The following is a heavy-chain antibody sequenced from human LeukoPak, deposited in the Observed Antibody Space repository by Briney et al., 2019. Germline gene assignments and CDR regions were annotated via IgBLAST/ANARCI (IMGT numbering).Heavy chain of an antibody. Sequence: ASVKVSCKASGYTFTGYYMHWVRQAPGQGLEWMGWINPNSGGTNYAQKFQGRVTMTRDTSISTAYMELSRLRSDDTAVYCCARDPGYCSGGSCFNWFDPWGQGTLVTVSS. CDR2: INPNSGGT. CDR1: GYTFTGYY. D-gene: IGHD2-15*01. CDR3: ARDPGYCSGGSCFNWFDP. V-gene: IGHV1-2*02. J-gene: IGHJ5*02.